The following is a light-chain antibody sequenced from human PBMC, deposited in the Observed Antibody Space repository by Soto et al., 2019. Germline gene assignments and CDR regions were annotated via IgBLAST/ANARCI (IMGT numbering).Light chain of an antibody. CDR2: AAS. J-gene: IGKJ4*01. V-gene: IGKV1-39*01. CDR3: QQSYNRPLT. Sequence: DIQLTQSPSSLSASVGDRVTITCRASQSIVTYVNWYQQKPGKAPKLLIYAASSLQSGVPSRFSGSGSGTDFTLTITTLQPEDYATYYCQQSYNRPLTFGGGTKVEIK. CDR1: QSIVTY.